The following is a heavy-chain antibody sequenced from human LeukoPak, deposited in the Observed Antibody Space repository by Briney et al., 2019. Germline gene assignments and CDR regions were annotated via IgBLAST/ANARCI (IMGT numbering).Heavy chain of an antibody. V-gene: IGHV1-69*06. D-gene: IGHD4-23*01. CDR2: IIPIFGTA. J-gene: IGHJ6*03. Sequence: SVKVSCKASGGTFSSYAISWVRQAPGQGLEWMGGIIPIFGTANYAQKFQGRVTITADKSTSTAYMELSSLRSEDTAVYYCASSARRSGLRWQRYYYYYYMDVWGKGTTVTISS. CDR1: GGTFSSYA. CDR3: ASSARRSGLRWQRYYYYYYMDV.